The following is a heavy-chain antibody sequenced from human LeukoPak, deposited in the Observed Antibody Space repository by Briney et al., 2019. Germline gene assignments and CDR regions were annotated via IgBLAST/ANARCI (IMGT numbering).Heavy chain of an antibody. CDR3: ARDPYSGSYGNYYYYFMDV. CDR1: GFTFSSYW. V-gene: IGHV3-7*01. J-gene: IGHJ6*03. CDR2: IKQDGSEE. Sequence: GGSLRLSCAASGFTFSSYWMSWVRQAPGKGLEWVANIKQDGSEEYYVDSVKGRFAISRDNAKNSLYLQMNSLRAEDTAVYYCARDPYSGSYGNYYYYFMDVWGKGTTVTISS. D-gene: IGHD1-26*01.